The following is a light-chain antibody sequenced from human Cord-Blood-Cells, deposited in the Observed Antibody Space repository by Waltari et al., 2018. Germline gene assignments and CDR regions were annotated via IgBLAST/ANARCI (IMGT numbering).Light chain of an antibody. CDR3: CSYAGSSTWV. J-gene: IGLJ3*02. Sequence: QSALTQPASVSGSPGQSIPISCPGTSSDVGSYNLVSWYQQHPGKAPQLMIYEGSKRPSGVSNRFSGSKAGNTASLTISGLQAEDEADYYCCSYAGSSTWVFGGGTKLTVL. CDR2: EGS. CDR1: SSDVGSYNL. V-gene: IGLV2-23*01.